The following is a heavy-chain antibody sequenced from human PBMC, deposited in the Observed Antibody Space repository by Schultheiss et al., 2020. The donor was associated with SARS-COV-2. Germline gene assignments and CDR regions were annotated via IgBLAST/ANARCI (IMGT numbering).Heavy chain of an antibody. D-gene: IGHD3-10*01. CDR2: IYSGGST. Sequence: GESLKISCAASGFTVSSNYMSWVRQAPGKGLEWVSVIYSGGSTYYADSVKGRFTISRDNSKNTLYLQMNSLRAEDTAVYYCARDGGSGNTWFQDFWGQGTLVTVSS. CDR1: GFTVSSNY. J-gene: IGHJ4*02. CDR3: ARDGGSGNTWFQDF. V-gene: IGHV3-53*01.